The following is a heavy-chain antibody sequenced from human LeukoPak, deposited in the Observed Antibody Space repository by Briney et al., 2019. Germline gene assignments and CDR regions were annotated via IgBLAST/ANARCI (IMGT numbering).Heavy chain of an antibody. V-gene: IGHV3-30*04. Sequence: PGGSLGLSCAASGFTFSSYAMHWVRQAPGKGLEWVAVISYDGSNKYYADSVKGRFTISRDNSKNTLYLQMNSLRAEDTAVYYCARDNYYGSGNDYWGQGTLVTVSS. CDR2: ISYDGSNK. D-gene: IGHD3-10*01. J-gene: IGHJ4*02. CDR3: ARDNYYGSGNDY. CDR1: GFTFSSYA.